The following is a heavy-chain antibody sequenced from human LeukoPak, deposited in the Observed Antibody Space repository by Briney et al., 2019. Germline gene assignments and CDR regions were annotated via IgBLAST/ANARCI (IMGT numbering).Heavy chain of an antibody. Sequence: SETLSLTCTVSGGSIRSYYWSWIRQPPGKGLEWIGYIYYSGSTKYNPSLKSRATISVDTCKNQFSLKLNSVTAADTAVYYCASGSYYFDYWGQGTLVTVSS. V-gene: IGHV4-59*08. CDR2: IYYSGST. CDR3: ASGSYYFDY. D-gene: IGHD1-26*01. CDR1: GGSIRSYY. J-gene: IGHJ4*02.